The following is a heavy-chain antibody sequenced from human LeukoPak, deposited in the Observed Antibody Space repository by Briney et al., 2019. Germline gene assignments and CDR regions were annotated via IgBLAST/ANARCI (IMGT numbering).Heavy chain of an antibody. Sequence: GGSPRLSCAASGFTFGSYAMSWVRQAPGKGLEWVSTISDSGGTTYFADSVKGRFTISRDNSKNTLYLQMNSLRAEDTALYYCAKEPTSGGAFYFDSWGQGTLVTVSS. CDR2: ISDSGGTT. J-gene: IGHJ4*02. D-gene: IGHD3-10*01. CDR1: GFTFGSYA. CDR3: AKEPTSGGAFYFDS. V-gene: IGHV3-23*01.